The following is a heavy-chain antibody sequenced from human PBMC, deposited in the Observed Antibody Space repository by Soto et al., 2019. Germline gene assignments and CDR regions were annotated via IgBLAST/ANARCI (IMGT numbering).Heavy chain of an antibody. CDR1: GDSISRIDYY. J-gene: IGHJ4*02. CDR3: ARVDRTTETYYFDY. CDR2: IYFRGNT. V-gene: IGHV4-31*03. Sequence: PSETLSLTCSVSGDSISRIDYYWTWIRQHPEKGLEWIGNIYFRGNTYYSPSLESRLTVSVDTSKNQFSLKLSSVTAADTAVYYCARVDRTTETYYFDYWGQGTLVTVSS. D-gene: IGHD4-17*01.